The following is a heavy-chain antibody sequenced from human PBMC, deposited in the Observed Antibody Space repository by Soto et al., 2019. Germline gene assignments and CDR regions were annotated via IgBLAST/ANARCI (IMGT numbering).Heavy chain of an antibody. D-gene: IGHD2-2*02. CDR3: ARVGEYCSSTSCYTYYYYGMDV. CDR2: INPNSGGT. J-gene: IGHJ6*02. CDR1: GYTFTGYY. V-gene: IGHV1-2*02. Sequence: QVQLVQSGAEVKKPGASVKVSCKASGYTFTGYYMHWVRQAPGQGLEWMGWINPNSGGTNYAQKFQGSVTMTRDTSISTAYMELSRLRSDDTAVYYCARVGEYCSSTSCYTYYYYGMDVWGQGTTVTVSS.